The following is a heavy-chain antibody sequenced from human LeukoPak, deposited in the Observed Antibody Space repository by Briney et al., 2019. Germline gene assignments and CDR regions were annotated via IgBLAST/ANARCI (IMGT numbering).Heavy chain of an antibody. V-gene: IGHV4-39*01. CDR2: IYYSGST. CDR1: GGSISGSTYS. J-gene: IGHJ6*02. Sequence: SETLSLTCSVSGGSISGSTYSWGWIRQPPGKGLEWIGSIYYSGSTYYNPSLKSRVTISVDTSKNQFSLKLSSVTAADTAVYYCARTQEYQLLLNYYYYGMDVWGQGTTVTVSS. D-gene: IGHD2-2*01. CDR3: ARTQEYQLLLNYYYYGMDV.